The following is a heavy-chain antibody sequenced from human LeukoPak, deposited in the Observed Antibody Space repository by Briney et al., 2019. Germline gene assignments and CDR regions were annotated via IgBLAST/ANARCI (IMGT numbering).Heavy chain of an antibody. V-gene: IGHV3-48*01. CDR1: GFTFSSYS. CDR3: ARVPLEQLVFFDY. Sequence: PGGSLRLSCAASGFTFSSYSMNWVRQAPGKGLEWVSYISSSSSTIYYADSVKGRFTISRDNAKNSLYLQMNSLRAEDTAVYYCARVPLEQLVFFDYWGQGTLVTVSS. CDR2: ISSSSSTI. D-gene: IGHD6-6*01. J-gene: IGHJ4*02.